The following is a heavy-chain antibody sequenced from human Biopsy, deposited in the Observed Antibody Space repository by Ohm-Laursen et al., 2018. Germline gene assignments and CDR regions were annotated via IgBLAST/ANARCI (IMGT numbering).Heavy chain of an antibody. Sequence: EASVKVSCKASGYTFSRYDINWVRQAPGQGLEWMGWMNPHSGNTDSAQKFQGRVTMTSNTSISTAYMELSSLGSDDTAVYYCARMDYYDGNINPNWFDPWGQGTLVTVSS. CDR1: GYTFSRYD. J-gene: IGHJ5*02. D-gene: IGHD3-22*01. CDR3: ARMDYYDGNINPNWFDP. CDR2: MNPHSGNT. V-gene: IGHV1-8*01.